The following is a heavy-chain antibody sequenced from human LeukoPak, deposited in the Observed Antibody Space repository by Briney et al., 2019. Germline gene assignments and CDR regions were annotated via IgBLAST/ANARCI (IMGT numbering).Heavy chain of an antibody. CDR1: GFPFSNYW. Sequence: PGGSLRLSCAASGFPFSNYWMHWVRQAPGKGLVWVSRMNSDGSSISYADSVKGRFTISRENDKNTLYLQMNSLRAEDAAVYYCATVSRSSGRGYFDYWGQGTLVTVSS. CDR2: MNSDGSSI. J-gene: IGHJ4*02. CDR3: ATVSRSSGRGYFDY. D-gene: IGHD6-19*01. V-gene: IGHV3-74*01.